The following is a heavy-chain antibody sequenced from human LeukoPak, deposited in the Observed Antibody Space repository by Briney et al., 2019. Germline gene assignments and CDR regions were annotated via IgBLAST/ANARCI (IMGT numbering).Heavy chain of an antibody. CDR1: GFTFSSYG. V-gene: IGHV3-48*04. CDR2: ISSSDSTI. CDR3: ARDYGGSSPFDY. D-gene: IGHD4-23*01. J-gene: IGHJ4*02. Sequence: GGSLRLSCAASGFTFSSYGMHWVRQPPGKGLEWVSYISSSDSTIYYADSAKGRFTISRDNAKNSLYLQMNSLRAEDTAVYYCARDYGGSSPFDYWGQGTLVTVSS.